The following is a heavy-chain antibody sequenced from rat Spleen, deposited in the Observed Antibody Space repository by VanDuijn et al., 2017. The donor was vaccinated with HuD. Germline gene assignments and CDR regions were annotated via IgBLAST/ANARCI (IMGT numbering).Heavy chain of an antibody. V-gene: IGHV5-29*01. CDR3: ASLMYTPDYLGVMDV. J-gene: IGHJ4*01. CDR1: GFTLSDHF. CDR2: INYDGGTP. D-gene: IGHD1-6*01. Sequence: EVQLVESDGGLVQPGKSLKLSCAASGFTLSDHFMAWVRQAPTKGLEWVATINYDGGTPYYRDSVKGRFTISRDNAQNTLYLQMDSLRSEDTATYYCASLMYTPDYLGVMDVWGQGASVTVSS.